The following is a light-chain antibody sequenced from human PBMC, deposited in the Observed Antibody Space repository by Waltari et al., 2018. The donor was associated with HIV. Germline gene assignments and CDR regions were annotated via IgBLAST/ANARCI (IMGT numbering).Light chain of an antibody. CDR3: AVWDDNLSAGV. CDR1: SSNVGKNY. V-gene: IGLV1-47*01. J-gene: IGLJ3*02. Sequence: QSVLTQSPSASGTPGQRVPISCSGSSSNVGKNYVYWFQQISGTGPKLLMYWGCQRPSGVPDRFSGSKSGTSASLAISGLRSEDEADYYCAVWDDNLSAGVFGGGTRLTVL. CDR2: WGC.